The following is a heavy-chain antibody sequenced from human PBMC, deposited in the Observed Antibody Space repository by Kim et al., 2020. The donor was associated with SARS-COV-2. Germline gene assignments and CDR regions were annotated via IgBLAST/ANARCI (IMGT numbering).Heavy chain of an antibody. CDR3: ARGHHSSSTSCHFDY. J-gene: IGHJ4*02. V-gene: IGHV4-34*01. CDR1: GGSFSGYY. CDR2: INLSGST. D-gene: IGHD2-2*01. Sequence: SETLSLTCDVYGGSFSGYYWSWIRQPQGKGLEWIGEINLSGSTNYNSSLKSQVTISVDTSKNQFSLKLSLVTAAATDVYYCARGHHSSSTSCHFDYWGQGTLVTVSS.